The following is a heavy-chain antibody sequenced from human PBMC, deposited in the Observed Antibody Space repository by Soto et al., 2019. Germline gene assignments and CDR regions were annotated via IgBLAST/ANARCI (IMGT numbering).Heavy chain of an antibody. CDR3: ARVPGSGDC. J-gene: IGHJ4*02. CDR2: SNSGGSRF. D-gene: IGHD5-12*01. Sequence: GGSLRLSCAASGFTFSDHWMHWVRQAPGKAWVWVSRSNSGGSRFNYADSVKGRFTISRDTSTSTVYMDLSSLRSDDTAVDFCARVPGSGDCWGEGTLVTVSS. V-gene: IGHV3-74*01. CDR1: GFTFSDHW.